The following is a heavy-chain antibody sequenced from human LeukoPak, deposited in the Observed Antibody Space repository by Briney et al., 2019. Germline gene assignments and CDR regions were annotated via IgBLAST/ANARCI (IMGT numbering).Heavy chain of an antibody. CDR3: AKGAKYCGGDCYSD. CDR1: GFTFSSYS. J-gene: IGHJ4*02. V-gene: IGHV3-23*01. D-gene: IGHD2-21*02. CDR2: ISGSGGST. Sequence: GGSLRLSCAASGFTFSSYSMNWVRQAPGKGLEWVSAISGSGGSTYYADSVKGRFTISRDNSKNTLYLQMNSLRAEDTAVYYCAKGAKYCGGDCYSDWGQGTLVTVSS.